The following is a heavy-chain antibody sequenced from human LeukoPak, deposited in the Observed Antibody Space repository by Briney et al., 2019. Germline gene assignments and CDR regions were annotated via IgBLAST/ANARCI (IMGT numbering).Heavy chain of an antibody. CDR2: INPSGGST. CDR3: ARLSTTGYDWWDY. J-gene: IGHJ4*02. CDR1: GYTFTSYY. Sequence: GASVKVSCKXSGYTFTSYYMHWVRQAPGQGLEWMGIINPSGGSTSYSQKFQGRVTMTRDTSTSTVYMELSSLRSEDTAVYYCARLSTTGYDWWDYWGQGTLVTVSS. D-gene: IGHD5-12*01. V-gene: IGHV1-46*01.